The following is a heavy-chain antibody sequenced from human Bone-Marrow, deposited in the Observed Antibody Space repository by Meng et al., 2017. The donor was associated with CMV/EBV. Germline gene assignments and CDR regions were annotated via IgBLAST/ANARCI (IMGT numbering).Heavy chain of an antibody. CDR3: ARESALYSSGRFDP. Sequence: GESLKISCAASRFIFSSYTMNWVRQAPGKGLEWVSSISTSSSYIFYADSVKGRFTISRDNAKNSLYLQMNSLRAEDTAVYYCARESALYSSGRFDPWGQGTLVTVSS. D-gene: IGHD6-19*01. J-gene: IGHJ5*02. CDR1: RFIFSSYT. V-gene: IGHV3-21*06. CDR2: ISTSSSYI.